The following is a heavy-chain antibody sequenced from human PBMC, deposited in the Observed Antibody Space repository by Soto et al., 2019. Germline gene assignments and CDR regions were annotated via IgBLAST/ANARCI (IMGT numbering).Heavy chain of an antibody. J-gene: IGHJ6*02. V-gene: IGHV4-4*02. D-gene: IGHD4-4*01. Sequence: PSETLSLTCAVSGGSITSNNWWSWVRQPPGKKLEWIGEIYHSGSINYNPSLNSRVTISVDTSKNHFSLKLISVTAADTAVYYCARDWRYSNYGMYYYYGMDVWGQGTTVTVCS. CDR2: IYHSGSI. CDR3: ARDWRYSNYGMYYYYGMDV. CDR1: GGSITSNNW.